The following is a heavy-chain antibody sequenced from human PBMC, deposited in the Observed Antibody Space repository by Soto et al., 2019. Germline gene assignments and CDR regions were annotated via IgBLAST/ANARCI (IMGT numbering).Heavy chain of an antibody. J-gene: IGHJ4*02. V-gene: IGHV3-74*01. CDR3: ARGWVERLPRQPPSDY. CDR1: GISLSAYW. Sequence: VQLVESGGGLVQPGGSLRLSCAASGISLSAYWMHWVRQVPGKGLEWIARINEDGRSTSYMDSVKGRFTISRDNARDTLYLQMNSLRLEDTAVYYCARGWVERLPRQPPSDYWGQGTLVTV. D-gene: IGHD3-3*01. CDR2: INEDGRST.